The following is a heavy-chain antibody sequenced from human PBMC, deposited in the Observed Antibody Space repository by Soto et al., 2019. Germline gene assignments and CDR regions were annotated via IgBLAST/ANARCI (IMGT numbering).Heavy chain of an antibody. D-gene: IGHD6-6*01. V-gene: IGHV4-39*01. CDR1: GGSISSSSYY. Sequence: QLQLQESGPGLVKPSETLSLTCTVSGGSISSSSYYWGWIRQPPGKGLEWIGSIYYSGSTYYNPSLKSRVTISVDTSTNQFSLKLSSVTAADTAVYYCARIGLVSWGIAARDLAVHGFDLWGRGTLVTVSS. J-gene: IGHJ2*01. CDR3: ARIGLVSWGIAARDLAVHGFDL. CDR2: IYYSGST.